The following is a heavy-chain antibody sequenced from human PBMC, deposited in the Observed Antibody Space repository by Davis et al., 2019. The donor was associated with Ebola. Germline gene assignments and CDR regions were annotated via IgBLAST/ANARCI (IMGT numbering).Heavy chain of an antibody. CDR2: IKQDGSEQ. CDR3: ARGRGGRGVMRYYYYGMDV. D-gene: IGHD3-10*01. J-gene: IGHJ6*04. CDR1: GFTFRSYW. V-gene: IGHV3-7*03. Sequence: PGGSLRLSCAASGFTFRSYWMSWVRQAPGKGLEWVANIKQDGSEQYYVASVKGRFTISSDNAKNSLYLQMNSLRAEDTAVYYCARGRGGRGVMRYYYYGMDVWGRGTTVTVSS.